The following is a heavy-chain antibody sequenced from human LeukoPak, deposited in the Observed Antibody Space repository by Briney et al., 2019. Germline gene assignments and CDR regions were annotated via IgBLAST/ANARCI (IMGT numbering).Heavy chain of an antibody. CDR3: ARDRAGGFGESTTFDY. D-gene: IGHD3-10*01. J-gene: IGHJ4*02. V-gene: IGHV3-23*01. CDR1: GFTFSSYA. Sequence: PGGPLRLSCAASGFTFSSYAMSWVRQAPGKGLEWVSAISGSGGSTYYADSVKGRFTISRDNSKNTLYLQMNSLRAEDTAVYYCARDRAGGFGESTTFDYWGQGTLVTVSS. CDR2: ISGSGGST.